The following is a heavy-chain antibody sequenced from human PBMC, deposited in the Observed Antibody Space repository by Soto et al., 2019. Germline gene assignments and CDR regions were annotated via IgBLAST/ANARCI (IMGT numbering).Heavy chain of an antibody. D-gene: IGHD2-2*01. V-gene: IGHV1-8*01. J-gene: IGHJ6*03. CDR2: MNPNSGNT. Sequence: ASVKVSCKASGYTFTSYDINWVRQATGQGLEWMGWMNPNSGNTGYAQKFQGRVTMTRNTSISTAYMELSSLRSEVTAVYYCARVDIVVVPAAFNYYYYMDVWGKGTTVTVSS. CDR1: GYTFTSYD. CDR3: ARVDIVVVPAAFNYYYYMDV.